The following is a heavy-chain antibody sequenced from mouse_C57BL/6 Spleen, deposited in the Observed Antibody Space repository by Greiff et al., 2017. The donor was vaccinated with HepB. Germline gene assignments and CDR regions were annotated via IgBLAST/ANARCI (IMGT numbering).Heavy chain of an antibody. CDR2: IYPGSGNT. J-gene: IGHJ1*03. CDR1: GYTFTDYY. CDR3: ARSIYYGSSYVYFDV. V-gene: IGHV1-76*01. Sequence: LVESGAELVRPGASVKLSCKASGYTFTDYYINWVKQRPGQGLEWIARIYPGSGNTYYNEKFKGKATLTAEKSSSTAYMQLSSLTSEDSAVYFCARSIYYGSSYVYFDVWGTGTTVTVSS. D-gene: IGHD1-1*01.